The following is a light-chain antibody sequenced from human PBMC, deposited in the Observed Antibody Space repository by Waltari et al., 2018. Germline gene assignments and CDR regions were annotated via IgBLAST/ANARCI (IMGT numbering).Light chain of an antibody. V-gene: IGKV4-1*01. CDR2: CAS. CDR1: QSALSSANNKNY. Sequence: DIVMTQSPDSLAVSLGERATVNCKSSQSALSSANNKNYFVWYQQKPGKPPKLLISCASTRESRVPDRFSGSEAVKEFALTFSGLEADDVAVYDCQQCYSVPRTFGGGTKVEIK. CDR3: QQCYSVPRT. J-gene: IGKJ4*02.